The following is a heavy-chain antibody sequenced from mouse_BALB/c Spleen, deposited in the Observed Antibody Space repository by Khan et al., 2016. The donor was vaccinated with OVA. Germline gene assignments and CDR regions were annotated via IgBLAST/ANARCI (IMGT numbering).Heavy chain of an antibody. Sequence: QIQLVQSGPELKKPGETVKISCKASGYTFTNFGMNWVKQAPGKGLEWMGWINTYTGEPTYADDFKGRFAFSLETSASTAYLQINNLKNEDTATYFYSRPPYFSYIIAYWGQGTSVTVSS. V-gene: IGHV9-3-1*01. CDR3: SRPPYFSYIIAY. J-gene: IGHJ4*01. CDR2: INTYTGEP. CDR1: GYTFTNFG. D-gene: IGHD2-10*01.